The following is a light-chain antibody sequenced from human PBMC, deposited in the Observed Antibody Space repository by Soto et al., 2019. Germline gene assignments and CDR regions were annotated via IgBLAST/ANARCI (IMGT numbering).Light chain of an antibody. CDR2: GAS. CDR3: QQYNSYSWT. CDR1: QSISSW. J-gene: IGKJ1*01. V-gene: IGKV1-5*01. Sequence: DIQMTQSPSTLSASVGDRVHIHCRASQSISSWFAWYQQKPGKAPKLLISGASSLQSGVPSRFSGSGSGTEFTLTISSLQPDDFATYYCQQYNSYSWTFGQGTKVDIK.